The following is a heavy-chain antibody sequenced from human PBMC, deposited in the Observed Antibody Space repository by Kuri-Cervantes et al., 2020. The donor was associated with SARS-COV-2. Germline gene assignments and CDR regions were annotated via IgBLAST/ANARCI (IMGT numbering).Heavy chain of an antibody. J-gene: IGHJ4*02. CDR1: GFTFSNYV. V-gene: IGHV3-23*01. CDR2: ISGSSGST. Sequence: GGSRRLSCAASGFTFSNYVMNWVRQTPGKGLEWFSAISGSSGSTYYADSVKGRFTISRDNSKNTLYLQMNSLRAEDTAVYYCAKGGGYSGTYQIDYWGQGTLVTVSS. D-gene: IGHD1-26*01. CDR3: AKGGGYSGTYQIDY.